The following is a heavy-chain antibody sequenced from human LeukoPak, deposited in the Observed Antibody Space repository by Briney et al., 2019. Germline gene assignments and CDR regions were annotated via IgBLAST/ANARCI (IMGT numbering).Heavy chain of an antibody. D-gene: IGHD1-1*01. CDR1: GLTFSSYT. CDR2: ISGSNSYI. J-gene: IGHJ4*02. V-gene: IGHV3-21*01. Sequence: GGSLRLSCAASGLTFSSYTMHWIRQAPGKGLEWVSSISGSNSYIFYADSVKGRFTVSRDNAKDSLYLQMNSLRAEDTAVYYCARALTTLTYEGYWGQGTLVTVSS. CDR3: ARALTTLTYEGY.